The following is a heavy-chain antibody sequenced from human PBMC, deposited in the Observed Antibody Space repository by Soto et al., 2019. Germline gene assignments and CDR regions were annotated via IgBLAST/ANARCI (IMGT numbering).Heavy chain of an antibody. CDR3: ASSLDV. V-gene: IGHV3-7*03. Sequence: PGGSLRLSCAASGFAFSTYWMTWVRQAPGKGLEWVANIKQDGSEKYYVDSVKGRFTISRDNSKNTLYLQMNSLRAEDTAVYYCASSLDVWGQGTTVTVSS. CDR1: GFAFSTYW. J-gene: IGHJ6*02. CDR2: IKQDGSEK.